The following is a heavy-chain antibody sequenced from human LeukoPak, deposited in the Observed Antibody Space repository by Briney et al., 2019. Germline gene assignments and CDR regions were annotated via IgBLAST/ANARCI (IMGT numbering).Heavy chain of an antibody. CDR1: AYTFTGYY. CDR2: INPNSGGT. J-gene: IGHJ4*02. Sequence: ASVTVSFMASAYTFTGYYIHWVRQAPGQGLEWMGWINPNSGGTNYAQKFQGRVTMTRDTSISTAYMELSRLRSDDTALYYCASSNDAVLAAPWDYWGQGPLVTVSS. CDR3: ASSNDAVLAAPWDY. D-gene: IGHD2-2*01. V-gene: IGHV1-2*02.